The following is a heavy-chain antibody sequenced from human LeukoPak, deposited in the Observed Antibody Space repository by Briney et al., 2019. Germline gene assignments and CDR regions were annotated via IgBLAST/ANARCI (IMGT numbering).Heavy chain of an antibody. CDR1: GFTFSNYA. Sequence: GGSLRLSCAASGFTFSNYAMGWVRQAPGKGLDWVSAISGSGSTTYSADSVKGRFTISRDNSKNTLYLQMNSLRAEDTAVYYCARIRHYYDSSQYFQHWGQGTLVTVSS. CDR2: ISGSGSTT. J-gene: IGHJ1*01. D-gene: IGHD3-22*01. V-gene: IGHV3-23*01. CDR3: ARIRHYYDSSQYFQH.